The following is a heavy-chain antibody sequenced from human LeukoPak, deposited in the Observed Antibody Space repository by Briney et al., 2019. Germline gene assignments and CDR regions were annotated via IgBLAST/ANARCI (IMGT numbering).Heavy chain of an antibody. CDR2: ISYDGSNE. CDR3: ARVGYYASGPFSYFDY. V-gene: IGHV3-30-3*01. CDR1: GFTFCGDA. D-gene: IGHD3-10*01. J-gene: IGHJ4*02. Sequence: GGSLRLSCAPSGFTFCGDAIHWVRQAPGKGLEWVAVISYDGSNEYYADSVKGRFTISRDNSKNTLYLQMNSLSVEDTAVYYCARVGYYASGPFSYFDYWGQGTLVTVSS.